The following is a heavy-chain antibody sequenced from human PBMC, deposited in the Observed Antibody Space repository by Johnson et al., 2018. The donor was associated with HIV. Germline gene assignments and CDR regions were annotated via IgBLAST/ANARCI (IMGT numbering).Heavy chain of an antibody. CDR2: INWNGATP. D-gene: IGHD3-10*01. V-gene: IGHV3-20*04. J-gene: IGHJ3*02. CDR3: ASFWATGAFDI. CDR1: GFTFDDYG. Sequence: VHLVESGGGVVRPGGSLRLSCAASGFTFDDYGMSWVRQAPGKGLEWVSGINWNGATPGSADSVKGRFTISRDNSKNTLYLQMNSLRAEDTAVYYCASFWATGAFDIWGQGTMVTVSS.